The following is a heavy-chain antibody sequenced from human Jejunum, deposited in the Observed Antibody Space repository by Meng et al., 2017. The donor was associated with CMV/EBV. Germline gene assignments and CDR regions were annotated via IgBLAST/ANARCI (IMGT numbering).Heavy chain of an antibody. V-gene: IGHV4-59*11. D-gene: IGHD6-13*01. CDR3: AGDIAAVWVFS. Sequence: QVHVRGSGPGLVNPSETLSLTCTVFVDSMNSHYWSWIRQSPGKKPEWIGNIYYTGNTNYNPSLKSRVTISMDTSRKQFSLRLNSVTAADTTIYYCAGDIAAVWVFSWGQGTLVTVSS. J-gene: IGHJ5*02. CDR1: VDSMNSHY. CDR2: IYYTGNT.